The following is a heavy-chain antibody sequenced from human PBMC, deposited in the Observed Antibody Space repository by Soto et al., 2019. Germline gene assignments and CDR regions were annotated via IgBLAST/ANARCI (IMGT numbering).Heavy chain of an antibody. CDR3: ARTYSSSWSPFDY. D-gene: IGHD6-13*01. CDR2: INHSGST. J-gene: IGHJ4*02. CDR1: GGSFSGYY. Sequence: QVQLQQWGAGLLKPSETLSLTCAVYGGSFSGYYWSWIRQPPGKGLEWIGEINHSGSTNYNPSLKSRVTISVDTSKNQFSLTLSSVTAADTAVYYCARTYSSSWSPFDYWGQGTLVTVSS. V-gene: IGHV4-34*01.